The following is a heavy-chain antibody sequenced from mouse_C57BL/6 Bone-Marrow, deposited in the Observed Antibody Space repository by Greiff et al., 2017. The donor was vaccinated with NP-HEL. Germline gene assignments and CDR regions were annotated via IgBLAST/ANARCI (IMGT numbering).Heavy chain of an antibody. CDR3: VIYGSNY. Sequence: EVQRVESGPELVKPGASVKIPCKASGYTFTDYNMDWVKQSHGKSLEWIGDINPNNGGTIYNQKFKGKATLTVDKSSSTAYMELRSLTSEDTAVYYRVIYGSNYWGQGTTLTVSS. D-gene: IGHD1-1*01. V-gene: IGHV1-18*01. CDR1: GYTFTDYN. CDR2: INPNNGGT. J-gene: IGHJ2*01.